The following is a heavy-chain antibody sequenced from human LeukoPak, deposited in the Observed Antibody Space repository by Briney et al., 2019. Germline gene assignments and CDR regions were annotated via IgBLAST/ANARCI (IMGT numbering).Heavy chain of an antibody. CDR1: GYSFTSYW. V-gene: IGHV5-51*01. J-gene: IGHJ2*01. D-gene: IGHD5-24*01. CDR3: ARHSCRWLQIDL. CDR2: IYPGDSDT. Sequence: GESLKISCKGSGYSFTSYWIGWVRQMAGKGLEWMGIIYPGDSDTRSTPSFQGQVTISADKPISTAYLQWSSLKASDTAMYYCARHSCRWLQIDLWGRGTLVSVSS.